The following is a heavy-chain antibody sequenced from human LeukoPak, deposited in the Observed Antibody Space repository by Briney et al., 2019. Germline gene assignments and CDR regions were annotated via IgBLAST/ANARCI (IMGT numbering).Heavy chain of an antibody. D-gene: IGHD1-1*01. V-gene: IGHV3-7*02. J-gene: IGHJ4*02. CDR2: INRDGTEK. CDR1: GFNFSDSR. CDR3: VKGQLHQLVSNFDY. Sequence: GGSLRLSCATSGFNFSDSRMTWVRQAPGKGLQWVANINRDGTEKHFLDSVEGRFTISRDNSKNTLYLQMSSLRADDTAIYYCVKGQLHQLVSNFDYWGQGTLVTVSS.